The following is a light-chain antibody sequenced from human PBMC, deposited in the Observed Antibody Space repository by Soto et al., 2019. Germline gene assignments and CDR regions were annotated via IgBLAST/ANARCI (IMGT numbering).Light chain of an antibody. J-gene: IGKJ1*01. CDR3: LQSNNYPWT. CDR2: EAA. Sequence: DIQMTQSPSTLSASVGDRVTITCRVSLYFHIYLAWYQQKPGEAPKLLIYEAANLESGVPSRFSGSGTGTEFTLTISSLQPDDFATYYCLQSNNYPWTFGQGTRVEI. V-gene: IGKV1-5*03. CDR1: LYFHIY.